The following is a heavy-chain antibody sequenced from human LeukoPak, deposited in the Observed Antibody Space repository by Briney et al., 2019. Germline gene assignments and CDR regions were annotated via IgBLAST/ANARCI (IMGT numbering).Heavy chain of an antibody. CDR2: IYYSGST. D-gene: IGHD6-13*01. J-gene: IGHJ4*02. CDR3: ARPGNIAAAGFDY. CDR1: GGSISSSSYY. V-gene: IGHV4-39*01. Sequence: SETLSLTCTVSGGSISSSSYYWGWIRQPPGKGREWIGSIYYSGSTYYNPSLKSRVTISVDTSKNQFSLKLSSVTAADTAVYYCARPGNIAAAGFDYWGQGTLVTVSS.